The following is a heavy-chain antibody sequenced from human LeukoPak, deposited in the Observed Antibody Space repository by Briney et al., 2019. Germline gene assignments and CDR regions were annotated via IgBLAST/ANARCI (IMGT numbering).Heavy chain of an antibody. CDR1: GGSFSGYY. CDR2: IYYSGST. Sequence: PSETLSLTCAVYGGSFSGYYWGWIRQPPGKGLEWIGSIYYSGSTYYNPSLKSRVTISVDTSKNQFSLKLSSVTAADTAVYYCARENCSGGSCYSIYYYYYMDVWGKGTTVTVSS. CDR3: ARENCSGGSCYSIYYYYYMDV. V-gene: IGHV4-34*01. D-gene: IGHD2-15*01. J-gene: IGHJ6*03.